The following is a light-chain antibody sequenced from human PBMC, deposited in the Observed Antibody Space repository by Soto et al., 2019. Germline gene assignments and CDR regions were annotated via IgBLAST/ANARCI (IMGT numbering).Light chain of an antibody. V-gene: IGLV2-14*03. Sequence: QSALTQPASVSGSPGQSITISCTGTSSDVGGYNYVSWYQHHPGKAPKLMSYDVDIRPSGVSNRFSGSKSGNTASLTISGLEAEDEADYYCSSYTVSSTYVVFGGGTKLTVL. J-gene: IGLJ2*01. CDR1: SSDVGGYNY. CDR2: DVD. CDR3: SSYTVSSTYVV.